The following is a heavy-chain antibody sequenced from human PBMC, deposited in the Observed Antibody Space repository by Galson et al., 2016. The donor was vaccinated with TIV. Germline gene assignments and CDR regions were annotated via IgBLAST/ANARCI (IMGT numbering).Heavy chain of an antibody. D-gene: IGHD3-10*01. Sequence: QSGAEVKKPGESLRISCEVSAYGFTTYWISWVRQMPGKGLEWMGRIDPSDSYTNYSPSFQGHVTISADKSISTAYLQWSSLKASDTAMYYCAREAVLTSGAFGIWGQGTMVAVSS. V-gene: IGHV5-10-1*01. CDR2: IDPSDSYT. J-gene: IGHJ3*02. CDR1: AYGFTTYW. CDR3: AREAVLTSGAFGI.